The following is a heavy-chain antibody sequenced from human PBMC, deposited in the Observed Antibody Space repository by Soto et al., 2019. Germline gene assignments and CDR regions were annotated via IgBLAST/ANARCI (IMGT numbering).Heavy chain of an antibody. CDR2: ISSNGRTS. CDR3: AREGLGRRIIQPYYHDGMDV. J-gene: IGHJ6*02. V-gene: IGHV3-48*03. Sequence: EMQLVESGGGLVQPGGSLRLSCAASGFTFSNYEFNWVRQAPGKGLEWVSYISSNGRTSYYADSLTGRFTISRDDASNSLYLQMNNLRADDTAVYYCAREGLGRRIIQPYYHDGMDVWGHGTTVIVSS. CDR1: GFTFSNYE. D-gene: IGHD3-3*01.